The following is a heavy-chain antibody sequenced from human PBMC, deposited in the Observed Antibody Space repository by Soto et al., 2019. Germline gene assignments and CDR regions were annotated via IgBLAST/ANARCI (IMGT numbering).Heavy chain of an antibody. CDR1: GFTFNKYW. CDR3: ATVRNIAAAGTVYFDF. J-gene: IGHJ4*02. V-gene: IGHV3-7*01. Sequence: GGSLRLSCAASGFTFNKYWMSWVRQAPGKGLEWVANVKEDESEKFYVDSVKGRFTISRDNTWNSLYLQMNSLRAEDTAVYYCATVRNIAAAGTVYFDFWGQGTLVTV. CDR2: VKEDESEK. D-gene: IGHD6-13*01.